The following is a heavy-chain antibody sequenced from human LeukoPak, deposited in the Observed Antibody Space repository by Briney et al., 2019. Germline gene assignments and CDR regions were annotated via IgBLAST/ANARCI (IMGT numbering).Heavy chain of an antibody. Sequence: ASVKVSCKASGYTFTSYGISWVRQAPGQGLEWMGWISAYNGNTNYAQKLQGRVTITADESTSTAYMELSSLRSEDTAVYYCARCRVGRRFHNLPDYWGQGTLVTVSS. V-gene: IGHV1-18*01. CDR2: ISAYNGNT. D-gene: IGHD1-1*01. CDR3: ARCRVGRRFHNLPDY. CDR1: GYTFTSYG. J-gene: IGHJ4*02.